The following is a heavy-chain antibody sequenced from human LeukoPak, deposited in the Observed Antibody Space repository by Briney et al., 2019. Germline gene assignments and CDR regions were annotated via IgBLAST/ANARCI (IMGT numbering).Heavy chain of an antibody. CDR2: VYHSGST. CDR3: ARSYFSVGAFDI. D-gene: IGHD2/OR15-2a*01. V-gene: IGHV4-38-2*01. CDR1: GYSIRTGYY. Sequence: SETLSLACGVSGYSIRTGYYWGWVRQPPGKDLEWIGSVYHSGSTYYNPSLKSRVNILVDTSKNQFSLSLTSVTAADTAVYYCARSYFSVGAFDIWGQGTMVTVSS. J-gene: IGHJ3*02.